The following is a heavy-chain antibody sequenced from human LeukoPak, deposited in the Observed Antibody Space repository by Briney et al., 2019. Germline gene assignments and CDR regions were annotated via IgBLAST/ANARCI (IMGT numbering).Heavy chain of an antibody. CDR3: ASRYSSSWYYYYYYMDV. CDR2: IKQDGSEK. Sequence: PGGSLRLSCAASGFTVSSYWMSWVRQAPGKGLEWVANIKQDGSEKYYVDSVKGRFTISRDNAKNSLYLQMNSLRVEDTAVYYCASRYSSSWYYYYYYMDVWGKGTTVTISS. D-gene: IGHD6-13*01. CDR1: GFTVSSYW. V-gene: IGHV3-7*01. J-gene: IGHJ6*03.